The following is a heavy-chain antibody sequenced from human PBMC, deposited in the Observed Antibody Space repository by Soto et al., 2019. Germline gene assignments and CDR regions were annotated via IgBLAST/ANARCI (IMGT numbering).Heavy chain of an antibody. D-gene: IGHD3-10*01. CDR1: GGSFSGYY. J-gene: IGHJ5*02. V-gene: IGHV4-34*01. CDR2: INHSGST. CDR3: ARGRSRLLWFGKHNWFDP. Sequence: QVQLQQWGAGLLKPSETLSLTCAVYGGSFSGYYWSWIRQPPGKGLEWIGEINHSGSTNYNPSHKSRVTISVDTSKNQFSLKLSSVTAADTAVYYCARGRSRLLWFGKHNWFDPWGQGTLVTVSS.